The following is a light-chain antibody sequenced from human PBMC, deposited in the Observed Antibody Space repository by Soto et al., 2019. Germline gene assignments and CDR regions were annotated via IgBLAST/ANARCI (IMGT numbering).Light chain of an antibody. CDR2: DVS. CDR1: SSDVGGYKY. V-gene: IGLV2-14*01. Sequence: QSARTQPASVSGSPGQSITISFTGTSSDVGGYKYVSWYQHHPGKGPKLMLYDVSNRPSGVSNRFSGSKSGNTASLTISGLQAEDEADYYCRSYTSSTTYVFGTGTKLTVL. CDR3: RSYTSSTTYV. J-gene: IGLJ1*01.